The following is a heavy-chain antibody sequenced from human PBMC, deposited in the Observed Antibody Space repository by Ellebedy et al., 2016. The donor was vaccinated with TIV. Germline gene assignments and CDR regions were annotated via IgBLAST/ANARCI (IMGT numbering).Heavy chain of an antibody. J-gene: IGHJ6*02. D-gene: IGHD5-12*01. CDR3: ARRQIVASTWLKKRTGDGMDV. CDR2: ISGSGGST. V-gene: IGHV3-23*01. CDR1: GFTFSSYA. Sequence: GESLKISCAASGFTFSSYAMSWVRQAPGKGLEWVSAISGSGGSTYYADYVKGRFTISADKSITTAYLQWSSLTASDTAMYYCARRQIVASTWLKKRTGDGMDVWGQGTTVIVSS.